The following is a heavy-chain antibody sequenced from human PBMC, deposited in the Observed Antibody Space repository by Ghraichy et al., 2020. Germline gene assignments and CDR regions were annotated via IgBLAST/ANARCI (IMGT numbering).Heavy chain of an antibody. V-gene: IGHV4-34*01. CDR3: ARGSIKIGWQLVKGLVWFDY. CDR2: INHSGST. J-gene: IGHJ4*02. Sequence: SETLSLTCAVYGGSFSGYYWSWIRQPPGKGLEWIGEINHSGSTNYNPSLKSRVTISVDTSKNQFSLKLSSVTAADTAVYYCARGSIKIGWQLVKGLVWFDYWGQGTLVTVSS. D-gene: IGHD6-13*01. CDR1: GGSFSGYY.